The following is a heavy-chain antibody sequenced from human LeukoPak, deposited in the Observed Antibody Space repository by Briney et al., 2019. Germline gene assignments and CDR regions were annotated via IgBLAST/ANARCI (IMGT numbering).Heavy chain of an antibody. Sequence: MTSVTLSLTCAVYGGSFNVYYWRWMRQPPGEGLVWIGEINRSGTANSNPCHIRGVSISVNSSKNHFSLKLSSVSAADAALYYGAIAGDRYHFERYFDYWGQGTLVTVSS. V-gene: IGHV4-34*01. CDR1: GGSFNVYY. CDR2: INRSGTA. D-gene: IGHD5-24*01. CDR3: AIAGDRYHFERYFDY. J-gene: IGHJ4*02.